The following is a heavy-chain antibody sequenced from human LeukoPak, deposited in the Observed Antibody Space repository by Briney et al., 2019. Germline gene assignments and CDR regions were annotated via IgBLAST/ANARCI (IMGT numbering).Heavy chain of an antibody. J-gene: IGHJ4*02. D-gene: IGHD3-10*01. CDR1: GGSFSGYY. V-gene: IGHV4-34*01. CDR3: ARRGSGKYFDQ. CDR2: INRSGGT. Sequence: PSETLSLTCAVYGGSFSGYYWSWIRQTPGKGLEWIGEINRSGGTNYNPSLKSRVTISVDTFKNQFSLKLSSVTAADTAVYYCARRGSGKYFDQWGQGTLVTVSS.